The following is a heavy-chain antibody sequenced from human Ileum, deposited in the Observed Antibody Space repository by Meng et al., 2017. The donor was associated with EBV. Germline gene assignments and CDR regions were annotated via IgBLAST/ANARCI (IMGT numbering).Heavy chain of an antibody. Sequence: QVEPVQPGFELKKPGASVTVSCKASGYTFINYAMNWVRQAPGQGLEWMGWINTNTGNPTYAQGFTRRFVFSLDTSFRTAYLQISSLKTEDTAVYYCARVAPSGYRYFDYWGQGTLVTVSS. CDR3: ARVAPSGYRYFDY. CDR1: GYTFINYA. CDR2: INTNTGNP. V-gene: IGHV7-4-1*02. J-gene: IGHJ4*02. D-gene: IGHD3-3*01.